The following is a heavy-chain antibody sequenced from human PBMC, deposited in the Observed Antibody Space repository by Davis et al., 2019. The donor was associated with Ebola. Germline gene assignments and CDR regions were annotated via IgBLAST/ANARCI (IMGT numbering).Heavy chain of an antibody. D-gene: IGHD6-13*01. CDR2: ISGSGTTV. V-gene: IGHV3-11*04. CDR1: GFTFSDYY. J-gene: IGHJ4*02. CDR3: ARGPSTGNSFSY. Sequence: GESLKISCAGSGFTFSDYYMSWIRQAPGKGLEWVSFISGSGTTVSYADSVRGRFTISRDNAKNSLYLQMSSLRAEDTAVYYCARGPSTGNSFSYWGQGTLVTVSS.